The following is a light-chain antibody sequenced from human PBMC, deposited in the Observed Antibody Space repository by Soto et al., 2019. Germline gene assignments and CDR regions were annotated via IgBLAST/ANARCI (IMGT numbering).Light chain of an antibody. Sequence: QSMLRHPPAVSAAPGQRVTICSTGSSSNIWGNSVSWYQQLPGTAPKLLIYDDDKRPSGIPDRFSGSKSGTSATLGITGFQTGDEADYYCGSWDSSLTAYVFGTGTRVTVL. CDR3: GSWDSSLTAYV. V-gene: IGLV1-51*01. J-gene: IGLJ1*01. CDR2: DDD. CDR1: SSNIWGNS.